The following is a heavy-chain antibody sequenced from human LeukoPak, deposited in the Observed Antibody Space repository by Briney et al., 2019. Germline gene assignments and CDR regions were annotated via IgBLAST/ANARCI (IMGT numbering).Heavy chain of an antibody. V-gene: IGHV4-39*07. CDR2: INHSGST. J-gene: IGHJ5*02. Sequence: PSETLSLTCSVSGGSISSNTYYWSWIRQPPGKGLEWIGEINHSGSTNYNPSLKSRVTISVDTSKNQFSLKLSSVTAADTAVYYCAREALIAAAVNWFDPWGQGTLVTVSS. CDR3: AREALIAAAVNWFDP. D-gene: IGHD6-13*01. CDR1: GGSISSNTYY.